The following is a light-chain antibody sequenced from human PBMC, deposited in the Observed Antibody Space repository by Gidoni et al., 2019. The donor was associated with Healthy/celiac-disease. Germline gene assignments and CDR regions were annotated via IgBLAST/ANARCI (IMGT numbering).Light chain of an antibody. J-gene: IGKJ4*01. Sequence: DIQMTQSPSSLSASVGDRVTITCRASQGIRNYIAWYQQKPGIVPKLLIYAASTWQSGVPSRFSGSGSGTDFTLTISSLQPEDVATYYCQKYNSAPPAFXGXTKVEIK. CDR3: QKYNSAPPA. CDR2: AAS. CDR1: QGIRNY. V-gene: IGKV1-27*01.